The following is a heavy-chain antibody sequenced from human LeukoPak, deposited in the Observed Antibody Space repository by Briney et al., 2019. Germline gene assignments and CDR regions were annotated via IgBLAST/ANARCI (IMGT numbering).Heavy chain of an antibody. V-gene: IGHV3-7*01. J-gene: IGHJ4*02. CDR3: ASGSLWSGIHEY. Sequence: GGSLRLSCAASGFTFSDYWMTWVRQAPGKGLEWVANIRQDGSEKYHVDSVRGRFTISRDNAKNSLYLQMNSLRAEDTAVYYCASGSLWSGIHEYWGQGTLVIVSS. CDR1: GFTFSDYW. D-gene: IGHD3-3*01. CDR2: IRQDGSEK.